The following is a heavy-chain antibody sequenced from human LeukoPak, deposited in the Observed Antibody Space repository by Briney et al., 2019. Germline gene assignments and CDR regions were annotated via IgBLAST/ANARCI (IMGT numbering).Heavy chain of an antibody. D-gene: IGHD3-9*01. J-gene: IGHJ4*02. CDR3: ARSGAYYDILTGYYIDY. V-gene: IGHV3-48*03. Sequence: GGSLRRSCAASGFTFSSYEMNWVRQAPGKGLEWVSYISSSGSTIYYADSVKGRFTISRDNAKNSLYLQMNSLRAEDTAVYYCARSGAYYDILTGYYIDYWGQGTLVTVSS. CDR2: ISSSGSTI. CDR1: GFTFSSYE.